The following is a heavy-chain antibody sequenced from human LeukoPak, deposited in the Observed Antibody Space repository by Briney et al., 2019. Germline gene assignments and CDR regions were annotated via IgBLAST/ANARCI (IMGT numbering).Heavy chain of an antibody. CDR2: IYYSGST. D-gene: IGHD6-25*01. J-gene: IGHJ3*02. CDR1: GGSISSSSYY. V-gene: IGHV4-39*07. Sequence: SETLSLTCTVSGGSISSSSYYWGWIRQPPGKGLEWIRSIYYSGSTYYNPSLKSRVTISVDTSKNQFSLKLSSVTAADTAVYYCARDGRSSVSYPAFDIWGQGTMVIVSS. CDR3: ARDGRSSVSYPAFDI.